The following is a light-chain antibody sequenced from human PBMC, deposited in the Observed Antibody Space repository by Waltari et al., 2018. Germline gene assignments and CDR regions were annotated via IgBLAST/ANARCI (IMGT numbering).Light chain of an antibody. V-gene: IGLV2-8*01. CDR2: EVS. Sequence: QSALTQPPSASGSPGQSVTISCTGTSSDVGRYNYVSWYQQHPGKAPKRMIYEVSKRPSGVPARLSGSKSVNTASLTVSGLQAEDEADYYCSSYAGSNNVVFGGGTKLTVL. CDR3: SSYAGSNNVV. CDR1: SSDVGRYNY. J-gene: IGLJ2*01.